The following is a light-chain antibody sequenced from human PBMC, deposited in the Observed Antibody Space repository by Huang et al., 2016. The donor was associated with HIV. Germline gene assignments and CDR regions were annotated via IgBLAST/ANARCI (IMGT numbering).Light chain of an antibody. CDR3: QQRSDWPLT. CDR2: DAS. J-gene: IGKJ4*01. Sequence: IVLTQSPATLSLSPGERATLSYRASQGVSNYLAWYQQKPGQAPRLLIYDASNRATGIPARFSGSGSGTDFTLTISSLEPEDFAVYYCQQRSDWPLTFGGGTTVEIK. V-gene: IGKV3-11*01. CDR1: QGVSNY.